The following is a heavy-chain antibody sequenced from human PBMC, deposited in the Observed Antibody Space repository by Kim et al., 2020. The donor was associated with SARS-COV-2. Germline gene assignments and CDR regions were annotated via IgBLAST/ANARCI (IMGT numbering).Heavy chain of an antibody. CDR2: ISGGAVNK. J-gene: IGHJ6*02. CDR1: GFTFDTYA. V-gene: IGHV3-23*01. D-gene: IGHD2-21*01. Sequence: GGSLRHSCVASGFTFDTYAMSWVRQAPGKGLEWVPVISGGAVNKFYADSVGGRFTISRDNSKNMLYLQMNSLRDEDTALYYCAKMVIRDGYNYFYYYAMDVWGQGTTVTVSS. CDR3: AKMVIRDGYNYFYYYAMDV.